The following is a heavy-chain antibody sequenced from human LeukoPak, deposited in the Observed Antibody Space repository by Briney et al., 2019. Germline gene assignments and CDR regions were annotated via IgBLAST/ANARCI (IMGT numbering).Heavy chain of an antibody. CDR3: ARAPFRRTNQLQYYFDY. CDR1: GYTFTSYD. Sequence: ASVKVSCKASGYTFTSYDINWVRQATGQGLGWMGWMNPNSGNTGYAQKFQGRVTMTRNTSIGTAYMELSSLRSEDTAVYYCARAPFRRTNQLQYYFDYWGQGTLVTVSS. V-gene: IGHV1-8*01. CDR2: MNPNSGNT. J-gene: IGHJ4*02. D-gene: IGHD2-2*01.